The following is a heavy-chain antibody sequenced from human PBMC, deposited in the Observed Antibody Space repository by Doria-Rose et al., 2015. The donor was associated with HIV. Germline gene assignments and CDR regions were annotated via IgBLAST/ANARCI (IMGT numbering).Heavy chain of an antibody. CDR3: ATTWSGYYLDY. CDR1: GGTFSRYP. V-gene: IGHV1-69*02. D-gene: IGHD3-3*01. J-gene: IGHJ4*02. CDR2: IVPILGIR. Sequence: GGTFSRYPISWVRQAPRQGLEWMGRIVPILGIRNYAQKFQGRVTITADESTSTAYIELSNLRSEDAAVYYCATTWSGYYLDYWGRGTLVTVSS.